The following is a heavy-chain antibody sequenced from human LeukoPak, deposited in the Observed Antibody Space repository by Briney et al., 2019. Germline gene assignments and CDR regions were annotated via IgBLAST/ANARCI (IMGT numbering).Heavy chain of an antibody. D-gene: IGHD6-19*01. CDR3: ATIPWGQWPVRGAFDI. CDR2: ISGSGGST. J-gene: IGHJ3*02. CDR1: GFTFSSYA. Sequence: GGSLRLSCAASGFTFSSYAMSWVRQAPGKGLEWVSAISGSGGSTYYADSVKGRFTISRDNSKNTLYLQMNSLRAEDTAVYYCATIPWGQWPVRGAFDIWGQGTMVTVSS. V-gene: IGHV3-23*01.